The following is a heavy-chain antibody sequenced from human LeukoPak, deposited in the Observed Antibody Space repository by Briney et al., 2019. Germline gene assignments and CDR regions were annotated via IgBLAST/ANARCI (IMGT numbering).Heavy chain of an antibody. CDR1: GFIFSRNS. D-gene: IGHD4-17*01. Sequence: GGSLRLSCAASGFIFSRNSMNWVRQAPGKAREGVSSISSSSSYIYYADSVKGRFTISRDNSKNTLNLQMNSLRAEDTAIYYCALHINGDYESRFDPWGQGTLVTVSS. V-gene: IGHV3-21*04. CDR2: ISSSSSYI. J-gene: IGHJ5*02. CDR3: ALHINGDYESRFDP.